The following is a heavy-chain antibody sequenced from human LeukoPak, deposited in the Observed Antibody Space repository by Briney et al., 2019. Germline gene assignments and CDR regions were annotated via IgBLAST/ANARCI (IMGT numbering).Heavy chain of an antibody. Sequence: GGSLRLSCAASGFILSNAWMSWVRQAPGKGLEWVGRIKSNIDGGTTDYAAPVKGSFTISRDDSKNTLYLQMNSLKTEDTAFYYCTTDPWEPQGHWAQGTLVTVSS. CDR2: IKSNIDGGTT. D-gene: IGHD1-26*01. J-gene: IGHJ1*01. CDR1: GFILSNAW. CDR3: TTDPWEPQGH. V-gene: IGHV3-15*01.